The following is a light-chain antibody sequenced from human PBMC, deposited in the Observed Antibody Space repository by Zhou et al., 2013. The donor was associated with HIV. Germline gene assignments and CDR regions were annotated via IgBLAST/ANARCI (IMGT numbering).Light chain of an antibody. CDR2: KAS. V-gene: IGKV1-5*03. J-gene: IGKJ5*01. CDR3: QQYSDYIT. Sequence: DIEMTQSPSSLSASVGDRVTITCRASQSIGSYLNWYQHKPGKAPKLLIYKASYLESGVPSRFSGSGSGTEFTLTISNLQPDDFATYYCQQYSDYITFGQGTRLDIK. CDR1: QSIGSY.